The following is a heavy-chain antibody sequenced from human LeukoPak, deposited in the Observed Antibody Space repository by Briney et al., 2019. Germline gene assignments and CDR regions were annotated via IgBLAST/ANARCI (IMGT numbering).Heavy chain of an antibody. Sequence: SETLSLTCTVSGGFVSSGSYYWSWIRQPPGKGLEYIGYVFSSGNTNYNPSLKSRVTISLDTSKNQFSLKLRSVTAADTAVYYCARELYTNHDLLWFDPWGQGTLVTVSS. D-gene: IGHD4-11*01. CDR3: ARELYTNHDLLWFDP. V-gene: IGHV4-61*01. CDR2: VFSSGNT. CDR1: GGFVSSGSYY. J-gene: IGHJ5*02.